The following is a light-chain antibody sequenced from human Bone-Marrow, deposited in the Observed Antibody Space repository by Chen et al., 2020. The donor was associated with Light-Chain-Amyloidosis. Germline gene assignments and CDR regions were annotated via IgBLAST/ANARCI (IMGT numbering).Light chain of an antibody. CDR1: QSVNSF. V-gene: IGKV3-11*01. CDR2: DAS. Sequence: IVVTQSPATLSLSPGERATLSCRASQSVNSFLAWYQQKPGQAPRLLIYDASHRATGVPARCSGSVSVTDFTLTISSLEPEDFAVYYCLQRGYWRLTFGGGIKVEIK. CDR3: LQRGYWRLT. J-gene: IGKJ4*01.